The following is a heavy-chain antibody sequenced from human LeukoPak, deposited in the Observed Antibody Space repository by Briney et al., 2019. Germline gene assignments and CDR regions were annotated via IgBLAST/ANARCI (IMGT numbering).Heavy chain of an antibody. V-gene: IGHV3-7*01. CDR3: ANLGPPGRDHYLES. D-gene: IGHD5-24*01. Sequence: GGSLRLSCAASGFTFSSYWMGWVRQAPGKGPEWVANINQVGSSKYFVDSVKGRFIISRDNAKNSLYLQMNSLRDEDTAVYYCANLGPPGRDHYLESWGQGTLVTVSS. CDR1: GFTFSSYW. J-gene: IGHJ4*02. CDR2: INQVGSSK.